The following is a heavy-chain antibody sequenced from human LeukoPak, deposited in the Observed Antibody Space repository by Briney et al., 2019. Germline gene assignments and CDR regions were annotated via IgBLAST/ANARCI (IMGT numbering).Heavy chain of an antibody. CDR1: GFAFSSYA. J-gene: IGHJ4*02. CDR2: ISGSGGST. CDR3: AKDRMITFGGVIVFDY. V-gene: IGHV3-23*01. D-gene: IGHD3-16*02. Sequence: PGGSLRLSCAASGFAFSSYAMSWVRQAPGKGLEWVSAISGSGGSTYYADSVKGRFTISRDNSKNTLYLQMNSLRAEDTAVYYCAKDRMITFGGVIVFDYWGQGTLVTVSS.